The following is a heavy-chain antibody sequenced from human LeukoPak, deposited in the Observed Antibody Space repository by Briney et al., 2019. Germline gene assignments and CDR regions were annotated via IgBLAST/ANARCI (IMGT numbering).Heavy chain of an antibody. V-gene: IGHV3-30*18. Sequence: GGSLRLSCAASGFTFSSYGMHWVRQAPGKGLEWVAVISYDGSNKYYADSVKGRFTISRDNSKNTLYLQMNSLRAEDTAVYYCANYKESSSWYYFDYWGQETLVTVSS. J-gene: IGHJ4*02. CDR3: ANYKESSSWYYFDY. D-gene: IGHD6-13*01. CDR1: GFTFSSYG. CDR2: ISYDGSNK.